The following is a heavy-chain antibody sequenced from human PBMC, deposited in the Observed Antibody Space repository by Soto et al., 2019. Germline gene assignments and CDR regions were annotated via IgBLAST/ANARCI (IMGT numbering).Heavy chain of an antibody. V-gene: IGHV1-18*01. CDR3: ARPPVAGTAFFDY. D-gene: IGHD6-19*01. Sequence: QVQLVQSGAEVKKPGASVKVSCKASGYTFTSYGISWVRQAPGQGLEWMGWISAYNGNTNYAQKLQGRVTMTTDTSTTTAYSERRCLSPDDTAVYYSARPPVAGTAFFDYWGRGTLVTVSS. J-gene: IGHJ4*02. CDR2: ISAYNGNT. CDR1: GYTFTSYG.